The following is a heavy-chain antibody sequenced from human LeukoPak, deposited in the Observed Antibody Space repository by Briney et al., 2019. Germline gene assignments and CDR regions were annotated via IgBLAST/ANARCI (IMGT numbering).Heavy chain of an antibody. D-gene: IGHD3-22*01. Sequence: SQTLSLTCAVSGGSISSGGYYWSWIRQHPGKGLEWIGYIYYSGSTYYNPSLTSRVTISVDTSKNQFSLKLSSVTAADTAVYYCARHTARRDYDSSGYYYAFDIWGQGTMVTVSS. CDR1: GGSISSGGYY. J-gene: IGHJ3*02. V-gene: IGHV4-31*11. CDR3: ARHTARRDYDSSGYYYAFDI. CDR2: IYYSGST.